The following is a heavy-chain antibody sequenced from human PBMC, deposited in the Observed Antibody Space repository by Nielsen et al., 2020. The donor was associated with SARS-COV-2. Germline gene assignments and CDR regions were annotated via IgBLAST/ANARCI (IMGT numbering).Heavy chain of an antibody. D-gene: IGHD3-9*01. V-gene: IGHV3-30*03. CDR3: ARQATIYMNEVSGMDV. J-gene: IGHJ6*02. CDR1: EISFRSYG. CDR2: TSYDGRDK. Sequence: GESLKISCVASEISFRSYGMHWVRQAPGKGLDWVAFTSYDGRDKFYADSVRGRFILSRDNFRNTLSLHMDSLRTEDTAVYFCARQATIYMNEVSGMDVWGQGTTVTVSS.